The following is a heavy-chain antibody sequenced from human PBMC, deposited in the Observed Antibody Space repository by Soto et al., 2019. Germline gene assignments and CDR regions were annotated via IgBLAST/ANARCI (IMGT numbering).Heavy chain of an antibody. CDR2: ISSSSSTI. V-gene: IGHV3-48*01. Sequence: GGSLRLSCAASGFTFSSYSMNWVRQAPGKGLEWVSYISSSSSTIYYADSVKGRFTISRDNAKNSLYLQMNSLRAEDTAVYYCARGTLVGANERRAFDIWGQGTMVTVSS. CDR1: GFTFSSYS. D-gene: IGHD1-26*01. CDR3: ARGTLVGANERRAFDI. J-gene: IGHJ3*02.